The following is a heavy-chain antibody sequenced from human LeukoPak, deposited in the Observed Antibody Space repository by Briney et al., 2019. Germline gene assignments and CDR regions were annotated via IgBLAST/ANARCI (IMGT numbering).Heavy chain of an antibody. D-gene: IGHD1-26*01. CDR1: GHTFTNYY. V-gene: IGHV1-2*02. Sequence: RASVKVSCKASGHTFTNYYINWVRQAPGQGLEWLGWINPDNGVTIYAQKFQGRVTMTWDTSISTTYMELSSLRSDESAVYYCARDMDSGPDFFDYWGLGTLVTVSS. CDR3: ARDMDSGPDFFDY. J-gene: IGHJ4*02. CDR2: INPDNGVT.